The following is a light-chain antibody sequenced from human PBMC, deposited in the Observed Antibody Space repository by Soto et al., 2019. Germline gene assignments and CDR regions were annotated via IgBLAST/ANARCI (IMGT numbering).Light chain of an antibody. CDR2: KAS. CDR1: QSISIW. CDR3: QQYNDYSWT. Sequence: DIQMTQSPSTLSASVGDRVAITCRASQSISIWLAWYQQKPGKAPKLLIYKASSLESGVPSRFSGSGSGTDFTLMSSSLQPDDFATYYCQQYNDYSWTFGQGTKVEIK. V-gene: IGKV1-5*03. J-gene: IGKJ1*01.